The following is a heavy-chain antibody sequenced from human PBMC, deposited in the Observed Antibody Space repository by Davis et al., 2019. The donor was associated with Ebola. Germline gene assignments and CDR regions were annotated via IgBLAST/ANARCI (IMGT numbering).Heavy chain of an antibody. V-gene: IGHV3-64D*06. CDR3: VKGYGFGDPWGY. CDR1: GFTFSSYA. Sequence: GGSLRLSCSASGFTFSSYAMHWVRQAQGKGLEYVSAISSNGGSTYYADSVKGRFTISRDNSKNTLYLEMSSLRAGDTAVYYCVKGYGFGDPWGYWGQGTLVTVSS. J-gene: IGHJ4*02. D-gene: IGHD3-10*01. CDR2: ISSNGGST.